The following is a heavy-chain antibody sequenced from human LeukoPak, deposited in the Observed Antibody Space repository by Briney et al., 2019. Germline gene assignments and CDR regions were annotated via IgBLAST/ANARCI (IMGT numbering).Heavy chain of an antibody. D-gene: IGHD3-22*01. CDR1: GFTFSSYW. J-gene: IGHJ3*02. CDR2: INSDGSSA. CDR3: ARGKGYYSNDAFDI. V-gene: IGHV3-74*01. Sequence: GGSLRLSCAASGFTFSSYWMHWVRQAPGKGLVWVSRINSDGSSASYADSVKGRFTISRDTAKNTLYLQMNSLRAEDTAVYYCARGKGYYSNDAFDIWGQGTMVTVSS.